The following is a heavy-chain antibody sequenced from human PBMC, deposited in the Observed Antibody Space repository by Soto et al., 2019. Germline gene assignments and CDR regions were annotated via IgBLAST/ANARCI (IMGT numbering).Heavy chain of an antibody. Sequence: SVKVSCKASGFTFTSSAVQWVRQARGQRLEWIGWIVVGSGNTNYAQKFQERVTITRDMSTSTAYMELSSLRSEDTAGYYCSAGGTTGTGYYYYGMDVGGQGTTVNVSS. V-gene: IGHV1-58*01. J-gene: IGHJ6*02. CDR2: IVVGSGNT. CDR1: GFTFTSSA. D-gene: IGHD1-1*01. CDR3: SAGGTTGTGYYYYGMDV.